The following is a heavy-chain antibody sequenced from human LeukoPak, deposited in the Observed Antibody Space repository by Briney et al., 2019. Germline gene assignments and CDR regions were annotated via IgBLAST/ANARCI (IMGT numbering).Heavy chain of an antibody. CDR3: ARVYYDILTGDPHDIDY. CDR2: ISSSSSYI. D-gene: IGHD3-9*01. J-gene: IGHJ4*02. Sequence: GGSLRLSCAASGFTFSSYSMNWVRQAPGKGLEWVSSISSSSSYIYYADSVKGRFTISRDNAKNSLYLQMNSLRAEDTAVYYCARVYYDILTGDPHDIDYWGQGTLVTVSS. CDR1: GFTFSSYS. V-gene: IGHV3-21*01.